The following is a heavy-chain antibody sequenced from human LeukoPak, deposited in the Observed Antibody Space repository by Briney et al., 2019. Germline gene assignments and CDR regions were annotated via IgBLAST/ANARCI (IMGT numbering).Heavy chain of an antibody. CDR1: VDSFSNYY. D-gene: IGHD1-26*01. Sequence: SETLSLTCAVYVDSFSNYYWNWIRQTPGKGLEWIGEVNESGGTNIKPSLRSRVILSVDTSKNQFSLKLISMTAADTAIYYCARGRGATVPQVGKNWFDPWGQGTWVIVSS. CDR3: ARGRGATVPQVGKNWFDP. J-gene: IGHJ5*02. V-gene: IGHV4-34*01. CDR2: VNESGGT.